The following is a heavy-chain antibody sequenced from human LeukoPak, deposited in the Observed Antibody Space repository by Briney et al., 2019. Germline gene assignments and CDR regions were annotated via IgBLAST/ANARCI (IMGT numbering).Heavy chain of an antibody. D-gene: IGHD3-22*01. J-gene: IGHJ5*02. V-gene: IGHV3-23*01. Sequence: GGSLRLSCAASGFTFSSYAMSWVRQAPGKGREWVSAISGSGGSTYYADSVKGRFTISRDNYKNTLYLQMNSLRAEDTAVYYCAKGLRVDSSGYSWFDPWGQGTLVTVSS. CDR1: GFTFSSYA. CDR3: AKGLRVDSSGYSWFDP. CDR2: ISGSGGST.